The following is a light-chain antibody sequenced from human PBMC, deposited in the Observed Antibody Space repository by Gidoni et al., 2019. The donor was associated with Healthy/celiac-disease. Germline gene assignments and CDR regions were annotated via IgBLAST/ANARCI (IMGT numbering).Light chain of an antibody. Sequence: DIQTTQSPSSLSASVGDRVTITCQASQDISNYLNWYQQKPGKAPKLLIYDASNLETGVPSRFSGSGSEIDFTFTISRLQPEDIATYYCQQYDNSPLTFGGGTKVEIK. V-gene: IGKV1-33*01. CDR1: QDISNY. CDR2: DAS. CDR3: QQYDNSPLT. J-gene: IGKJ4*01.